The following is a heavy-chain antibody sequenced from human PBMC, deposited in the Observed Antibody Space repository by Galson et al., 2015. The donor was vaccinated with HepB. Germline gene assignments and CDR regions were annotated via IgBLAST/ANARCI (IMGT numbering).Heavy chain of an antibody. D-gene: IGHD6-13*01. Sequence: CAISGDSVYSNSVAWHWFRQSPSSDREWLGRAYYRSKWYNDYSVSVKSRITINPDTSKNQFSLQLNSVTPEDTAVYYCARQQGGFDYWGQGTLVNVSS. J-gene: IGHJ4*02. CDR1: GDSVYSNSVA. CDR3: ARQQGGFDY. V-gene: IGHV6-1*01. CDR2: AYYRSKWYN.